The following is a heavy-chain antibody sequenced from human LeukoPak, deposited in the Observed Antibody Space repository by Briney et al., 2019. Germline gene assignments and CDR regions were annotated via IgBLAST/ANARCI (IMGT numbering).Heavy chain of an antibody. CDR3: ARGGEYKYYYYYYMDV. J-gene: IGHJ6*03. V-gene: IGHV3-21*01. CDR2: ISSSSSYI. Sequence: GGSLRLSCAASGFTFSSYSMNWVRQAPGKGLEWVSSISSSSSYIYYADSVKGRLTISRDNAKTSLYLQMNSLRAEDTAVYYCARGGEYKYYYYYYMDVWGKGTTVTISS. D-gene: IGHD3-10*01. CDR1: GFTFSSYS.